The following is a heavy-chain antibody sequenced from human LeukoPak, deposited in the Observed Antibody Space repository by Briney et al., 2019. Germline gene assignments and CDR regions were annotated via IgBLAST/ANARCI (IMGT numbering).Heavy chain of an antibody. CDR2: ISGSGGST. Sequence: GGSLRLSCADSGFTFSSYAMSWVRQAPGKGLEWVSAISGSGGSTYYADSVKGRFTISRDNSKNTLYLQMNSLRAEDTAVYYCAKGSSGYSGYAALAGYWGQGTLVTVSS. CDR1: GFTFSSYA. D-gene: IGHD5-12*01. CDR3: AKGSSGYSGYAALAGY. J-gene: IGHJ4*02. V-gene: IGHV3-23*01.